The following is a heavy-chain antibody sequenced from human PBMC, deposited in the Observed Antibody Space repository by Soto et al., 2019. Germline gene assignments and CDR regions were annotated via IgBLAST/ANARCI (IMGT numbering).Heavy chain of an antibody. J-gene: IGHJ4*02. CDR3: ARGAMPRGDHRGIDY. V-gene: IGHV4-59*01. CDR1: GGSMSSSY. Sequence: SETLSLTCTVSGGSMSSSYWSWIRRPPGKGLEFIGYVYYSGSTSYNPSLKSRVTISVDTSKNQFSLKLTSVTAADTAVYYCARGAMPRGDHRGIDYWGQGTLVTVSS. CDR2: VYYSGST. D-gene: IGHD3-10*01.